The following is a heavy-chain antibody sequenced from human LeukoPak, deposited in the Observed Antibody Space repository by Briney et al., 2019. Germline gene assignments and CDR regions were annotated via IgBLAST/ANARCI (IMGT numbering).Heavy chain of an antibody. CDR3: AKLTFGGVRSNYFDY. CDR1: GFTVSSNY. V-gene: IGHV3-53*01. D-gene: IGHD3-16*01. Sequence: GGSLRLSCAASGFTVSSNYMSWVRQAPGKGLEWVSAIYSGGSTYYADSVKGRFTISRDNSKNTLYLQMNSLRAEDTAVYYCAKLTFGGVRSNYFDYWGQGTLVTVSS. J-gene: IGHJ4*02. CDR2: IYSGGST.